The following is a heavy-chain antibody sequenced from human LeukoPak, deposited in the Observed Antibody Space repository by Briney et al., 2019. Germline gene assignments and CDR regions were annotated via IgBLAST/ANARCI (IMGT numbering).Heavy chain of an antibody. Sequence: PGGSLRLSCAASGFTVSSNYLSWLRQAPGKGLEGVSVIYSGGSTYYADSVKGRFTFSRDNSKNTLYLQMNSLRADDTAVYYCAGHSVLRSGYSFDYCGQGTLVTVSP. J-gene: IGHJ4*02. V-gene: IGHV3-53*01. D-gene: IGHD3-22*01. CDR1: GFTVSSNY. CDR3: AGHSVLRSGYSFDY. CDR2: IYSGGST.